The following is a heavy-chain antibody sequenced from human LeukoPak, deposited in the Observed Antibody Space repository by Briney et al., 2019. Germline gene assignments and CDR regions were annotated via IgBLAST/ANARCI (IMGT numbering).Heavy chain of an antibody. Sequence: GGSLRLSCAASGFTVSSNCMSWVRQAPGKGLEWVSVIYSGGRTDYADSVKGRFTISRDNFENTLYLQMNSLRGEDAAAYYCGRMSVDGYYYYYMDVWGKGTTVSVSS. V-gene: IGHV3-66*02. CDR2: IYSGGRT. J-gene: IGHJ6*03. CDR3: GRMSVDGYYYYYMDV. D-gene: IGHD5-12*01. CDR1: GFTVSSNC.